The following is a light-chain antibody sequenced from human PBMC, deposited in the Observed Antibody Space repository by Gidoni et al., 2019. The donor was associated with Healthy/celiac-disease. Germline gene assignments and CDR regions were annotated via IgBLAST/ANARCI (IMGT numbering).Light chain of an antibody. CDR2: GAS. V-gene: IGKV3-15*01. J-gene: IGKJ1*01. Sequence: EIVMTQSPATLSVSPGERATLSCRASQSVSSNLAWDQQKPGQAPRLLIYGASTRATGIPARCSGSGSGTEFTLTISSLQSEDFAVYYCQKYNNWPPTFXXXTKVEIK. CDR1: QSVSSN. CDR3: QKYNNWPPT.